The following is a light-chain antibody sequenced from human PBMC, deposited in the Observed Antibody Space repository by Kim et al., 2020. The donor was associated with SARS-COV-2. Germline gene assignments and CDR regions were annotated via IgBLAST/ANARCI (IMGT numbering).Light chain of an antibody. CDR1: KLGDKY. CDR3: QAWDSSTVWV. CDR2: QDS. V-gene: IGLV3-1*01. J-gene: IGLJ3*02. Sequence: SYELTQPPSVSVSPGQTASITCSGDKLGDKYACWYQQKPGQSPVVVMYQDSKRPSGIPERFSGSNTGNTATLTISGTQAMDEADYYCQAWDSSTVWVFGG.